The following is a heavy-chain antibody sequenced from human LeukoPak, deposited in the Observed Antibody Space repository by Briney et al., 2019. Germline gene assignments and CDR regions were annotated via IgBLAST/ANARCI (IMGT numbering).Heavy chain of an antibody. CDR3: AKEAPGAFDI. CDR2: ISYDGSNK. CDR1: GFTFSSYG. Sequence: PGGSLRLSCAASGFTFSSYGTHWVRQAPGKGLEWVAVISYDGSNKYYADSVKGRFTISRDNSKNTLYLQMNSLRAEDTAVYYCAKEAPGAFDIWGQGTMVTVSS. J-gene: IGHJ3*02. V-gene: IGHV3-30*18.